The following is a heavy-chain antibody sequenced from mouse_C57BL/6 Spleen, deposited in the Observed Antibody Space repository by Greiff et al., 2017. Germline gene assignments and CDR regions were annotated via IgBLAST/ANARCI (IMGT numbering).Heavy chain of an antibody. J-gene: IGHJ3*01. CDR2: ISYDGSN. CDR3: ARDYYGSEDWCAY. Sequence: EVQLVESGPGLVKPSQSLSLTCSVTGYSITSGYYWNWIRQFPGNKLEWMCYISYDGSNNYNPSLKNRISITRDTSKNQFFLKLNSVTTEDTATYYCARDYYGSEDWCAYWGQGTLVTVSA. V-gene: IGHV3-6*01. CDR1: GYSITSGYY. D-gene: IGHD1-1*01.